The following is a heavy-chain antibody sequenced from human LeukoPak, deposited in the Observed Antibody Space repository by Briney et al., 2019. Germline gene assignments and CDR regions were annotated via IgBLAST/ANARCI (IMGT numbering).Heavy chain of an antibody. D-gene: IGHD6-6*01. Sequence: SETLSLTCSVSGGSISSSSDYWGWIRQPRGKGLECIGSFYYSGTTRYTPSLKSRATISLDTSKNHLSLKLSSVTAADTAVYYCARRTAARPIDFWGQGTLVTVSS. V-gene: IGHV4-39*02. J-gene: IGHJ4*02. CDR1: GGSISSSSDY. CDR2: FYYSGTT. CDR3: ARRTAARPIDF.